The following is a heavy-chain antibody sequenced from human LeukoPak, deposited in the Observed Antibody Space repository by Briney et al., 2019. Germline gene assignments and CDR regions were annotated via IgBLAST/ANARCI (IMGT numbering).Heavy chain of an antibody. Sequence: PGGSLRLSCAVSQFSLTSYAMDWVRQAPGKGLEWVSLMSGSGDRTTYADSVRGRFTMSRDNSKNTLYLQMNSLRAEGTAIYYCARATAGTFYQFDYWGRGTLVTVSS. CDR2: MSGSGDRT. V-gene: IGHV3-23*01. CDR3: ARATAGTFYQFDY. D-gene: IGHD3-16*01. J-gene: IGHJ4*02. CDR1: QFSLTSYA.